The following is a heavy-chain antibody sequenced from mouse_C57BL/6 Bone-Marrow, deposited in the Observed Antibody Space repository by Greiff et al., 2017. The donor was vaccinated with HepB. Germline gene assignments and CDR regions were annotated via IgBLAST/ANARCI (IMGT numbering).Heavy chain of an antibody. CDR2: ISSGGDYI. CDR3: TREDITTVSY. J-gene: IGHJ3*01. Sequence: EVNLVESGEGLVKPGGSLKLSCAASGFTFSSYAMSWVRQTPEKRLEWVAYISSGGDYIYYADTVKGRFTISRDNARNTLYLQMSSLKSEDTAMYYCTREDITTVSYWGQGTLVTVSA. V-gene: IGHV5-9-1*02. CDR1: GFTFSSYA. D-gene: IGHD1-1*01.